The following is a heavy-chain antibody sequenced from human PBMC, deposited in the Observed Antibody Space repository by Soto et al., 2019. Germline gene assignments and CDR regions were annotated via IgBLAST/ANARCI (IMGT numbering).Heavy chain of an antibody. CDR2: IWYDGSNK. CDR1: GFTFSSYG. Sequence: GGSLRLSCAASGFTFSSYGMHWVRQAPGKGLEWVALIWYDGSNKYYADSVKGRFTISRDNSKNTLDLQMSSLRAEDTAVYYCARDEATVVTNYYYYYGMDVWGQGTTVTVSS. V-gene: IGHV3-33*01. CDR3: ARDEATVVTNYYYYYGMDV. J-gene: IGHJ6*02. D-gene: IGHD4-17*01.